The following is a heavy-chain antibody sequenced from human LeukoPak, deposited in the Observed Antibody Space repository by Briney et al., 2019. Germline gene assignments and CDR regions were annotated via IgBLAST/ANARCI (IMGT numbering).Heavy chain of an antibody. CDR1: GFTFSSYA. CDR3: ARDVEARISAAGTFDY. J-gene: IGHJ4*02. Sequence: GGSLRLSCAASGFTFSSYAMSWVRQAPGKGLEWVSAISGLGGSTYYADSVKGRFAISRDNSKSTLWLQMNSLRADDTAIYYCARDVEARISAAGTFDYWGQGSLVTVSS. V-gene: IGHV3-23*01. CDR2: ISGLGGST. D-gene: IGHD6-13*01.